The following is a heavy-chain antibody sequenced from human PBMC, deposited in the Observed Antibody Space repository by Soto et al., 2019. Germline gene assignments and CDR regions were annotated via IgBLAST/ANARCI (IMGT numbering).Heavy chain of an antibody. CDR3: ARDKFVHRYYYDSSGALDY. J-gene: IGHJ4*02. V-gene: IGHV1-18*01. CDR2: ISAYNGNT. CDR1: GYTFTSYG. D-gene: IGHD3-22*01. Sequence: ASVKVSCKASGYTFTSYGISWVRQAPGQGLEWMGWISAYNGNTNYAQKLQGRVTMTTDTSTSTAYMELRILRSDDTAVYYCARDKFVHRYYYDSSGALDYWGQGTLVTVSS.